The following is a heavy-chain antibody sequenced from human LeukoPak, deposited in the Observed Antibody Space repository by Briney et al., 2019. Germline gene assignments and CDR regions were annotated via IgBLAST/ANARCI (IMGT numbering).Heavy chain of an antibody. V-gene: IGHV4-34*01. CDR2: INHSGST. Sequence: SETLSLTCAVYGGSFSGYYWSWVRQPPGKGLEWIGEINHSGSTNYNPSLKSRVTISVDTSKNQFSLKLSSVTAADTAVYYCARGTIPSWFDPWGQGTLVTVSS. CDR3: ARGTIPSWFDP. J-gene: IGHJ5*02. D-gene: IGHD3-3*01. CDR1: GGSFSGYY.